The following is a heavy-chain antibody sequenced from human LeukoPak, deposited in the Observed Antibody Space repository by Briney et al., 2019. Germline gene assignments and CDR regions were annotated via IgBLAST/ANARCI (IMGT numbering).Heavy chain of an antibody. CDR3: AKDRRSITIFGVETSGNWFDP. CDR2: ISGSGGST. Sequence: QSGGSLRLSCAASGFTFSSYAMSWVRQAPGKGLEWVSAISGSGGSTYYADSVKGRFTISRDNSKNTLYLQMNSLRAEDTAVYYCAKDRRSITIFGVETSGNWFDPWGQGTLVTVSS. V-gene: IGHV3-23*01. D-gene: IGHD3-3*01. J-gene: IGHJ5*02. CDR1: GFTFSSYA.